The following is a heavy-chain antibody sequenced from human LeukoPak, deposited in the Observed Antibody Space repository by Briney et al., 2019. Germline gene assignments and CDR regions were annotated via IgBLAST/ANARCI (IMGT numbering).Heavy chain of an antibody. CDR3: ARIPKGSHVVVPAALRASWYFDV. CDR1: GFTFSSYA. J-gene: IGHJ2*01. CDR2: ISYDGSNK. V-gene: IGHV3-30*04. D-gene: IGHD2-2*02. Sequence: PGGSPRLSCAASGFTFSSYAMHWVRQAPGKGLEWVAVISYDGSNKYYADSVKGRFTISRDNAKNSLYLQMNSLRAGDTAFYYCARIPKGSHVVVPAALRASWYFDVWGRGTLVTVSS.